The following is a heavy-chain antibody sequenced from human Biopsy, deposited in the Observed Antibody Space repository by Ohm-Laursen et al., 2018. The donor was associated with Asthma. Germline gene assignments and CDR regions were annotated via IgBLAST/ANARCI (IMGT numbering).Heavy chain of an antibody. Sequence: RALRLSCAASGFSFSDYYMTWMRQAPGKGLEWVSAIWFDGGNKYNGDSVRGRFTISRDNSKNKVYLQMNSLRAEDTAVYYCARGQDYGDSNWFDPWGQGTLVTVSS. CDR2: IWFDGGNK. CDR1: GFSFSDYY. V-gene: IGHV3-33*08. J-gene: IGHJ5*02. D-gene: IGHD4-17*01. CDR3: ARGQDYGDSNWFDP.